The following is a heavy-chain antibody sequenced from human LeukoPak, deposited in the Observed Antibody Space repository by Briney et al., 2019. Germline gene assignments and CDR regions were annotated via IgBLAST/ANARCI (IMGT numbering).Heavy chain of an antibody. CDR1: GFTFSSYA. CDR3: AKYDDYGDYGPYYYGMDV. V-gene: IGHV3-23*01. J-gene: IGHJ6*02. D-gene: IGHD4-17*01. Sequence: GGSLRLSCAASGFTFSSYAMSWVRQAPGKGVEWVSAISGSGGSTYYADSVKGRFTISRDNSKNTLYLQMNSLRAEDTAVYYCAKYDDYGDYGPYYYGMDVWGQGTTVTVSS. CDR2: ISGSGGST.